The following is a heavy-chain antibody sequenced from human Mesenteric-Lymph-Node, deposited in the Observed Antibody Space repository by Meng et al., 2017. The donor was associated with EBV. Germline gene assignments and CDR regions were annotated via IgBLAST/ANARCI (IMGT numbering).Heavy chain of an antibody. J-gene: IGHJ6*02. CDR3: ARDRNYGMDV. CDR1: GGSISGGSISSTYW. Sequence: QGQRQESGPGLVKPSGTLFLTCDVSGGSISGGSISSTYWWTWVRQPPGKKLEWIGEIHHSENTNYNPSLKSRVTISVDKSKNQFSLKVTSVTAADTAVYYCARDRNYGMDVWGQGTTVTVSS. CDR2: IHHSENT. V-gene: IGHV4-4*02.